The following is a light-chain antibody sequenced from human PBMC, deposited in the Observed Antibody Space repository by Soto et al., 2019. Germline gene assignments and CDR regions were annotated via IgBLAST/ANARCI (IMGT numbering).Light chain of an antibody. CDR2: GAS. J-gene: IGKJ2*01. CDR1: QVIGSRY. V-gene: IGKV3-20*01. CDR3: QQFGSSIPHT. Sequence: EIVMTQSPGTLSLSPGERATISCRASQVIGSRYLAWYHQKSGQAPRLLIYGASSRATGIPDRFSGSGSGTDFTLTISRLEPEDFGVYYCQQFGSSIPHTFGQGTKVDSK.